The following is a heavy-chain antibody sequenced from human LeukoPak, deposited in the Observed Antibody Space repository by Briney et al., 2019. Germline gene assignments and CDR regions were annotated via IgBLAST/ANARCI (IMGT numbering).Heavy chain of an antibody. CDR1: GFTFDTYG. J-gene: IGHJ4*02. CDR2: MKYDGNDI. V-gene: IGHV3-33*01. CDR3: ARDQSPKWGSGERYFDY. Sequence: GRSLRLSCAASGFTFDTYGMHWVRQAPGKGLVWVAVMKYDGNDIYYADSVKGRFTISRDNSKNTVYLQMNSLRAEDTAVYYCARDQSPKWGSGERYFDYWGQGTLVTVSS. D-gene: IGHD7-27*01.